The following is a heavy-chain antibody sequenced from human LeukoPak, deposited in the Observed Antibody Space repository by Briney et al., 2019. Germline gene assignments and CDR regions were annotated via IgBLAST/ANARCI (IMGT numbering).Heavy chain of an antibody. CDR1: GYTLTELS. CDR2: FDPEDGET. CDR3: ARGGWELYYFDY. D-gene: IGHD1-26*01. J-gene: IGHJ4*02. Sequence: ASVKVSCKVSGYTLTELSMHWVRQAPGKGLEWMGGFDPEDGETIYAQKFQGRVTMTRDTSTSTVYMELSSLRSEDTAVYYCARGGWELYYFDYWGQGTLVTVSS. V-gene: IGHV1-24*01.